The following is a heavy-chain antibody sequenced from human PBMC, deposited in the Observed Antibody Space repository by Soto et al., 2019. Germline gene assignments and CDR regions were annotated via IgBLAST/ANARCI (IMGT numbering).Heavy chain of an antibody. D-gene: IGHD4-17*01. CDR2: IYYIGNT. CDR1: NGSISSRSSY. Sequence: QLQLQESGSGLVKPSETLSLTCIVSNGSISSRSSYWGWIRQTPGKGLEWIGSIYYIGNTYYNPSLKSRVTVSIDTSKPQFSLKMNSVTAADTAVYFCGGQDYGAKGYYFENCG. J-gene: IGHJ4*01. V-gene: IGHV4-39*01. CDR3: GGQDYGAKGYYFEN.